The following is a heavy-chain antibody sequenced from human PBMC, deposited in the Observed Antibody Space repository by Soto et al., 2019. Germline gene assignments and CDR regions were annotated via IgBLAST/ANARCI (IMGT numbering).Heavy chain of an antibody. Sequence: PSETLSLTCTVSGGSISSNNYHWGWIRQPPGKGLDWIGTIYYSRTTYYKPSLKSRVTISVDTSKNQFSLKLTSVTAADTAVYYCVRRHGVTIDAYYWGQGTLVTVSS. CDR2: IYYSRTT. V-gene: IGHV4-39*01. J-gene: IGHJ4*02. D-gene: IGHD3-3*01. CDR3: VRRHGVTIDAYY. CDR1: GGSISSNNYH.